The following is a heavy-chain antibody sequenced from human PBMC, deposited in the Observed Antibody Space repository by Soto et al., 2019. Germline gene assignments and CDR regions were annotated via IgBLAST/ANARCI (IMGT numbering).Heavy chain of an antibody. CDR1: GFSFTDFA. J-gene: IGHJ5*02. D-gene: IGHD3-3*01. CDR3: AKASEWLFGNWFDP. Sequence: GGSLRLPCAASGFSFTDFAMSWVRHPPGKGLEWVSSISGTGGRTHYADSVKGRFSISRDNSRNTLSLQMNSLRAEDTALYYCAKASEWLFGNWFDPWGQGTLVTVFS. CDR2: ISGTGGRT. V-gene: IGHV3-23*01.